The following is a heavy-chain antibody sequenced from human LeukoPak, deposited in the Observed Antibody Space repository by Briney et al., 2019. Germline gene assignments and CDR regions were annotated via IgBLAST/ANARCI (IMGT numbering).Heavy chain of an antibody. J-gene: IGHJ3*02. Sequence: PGGSLRLSCAASGFTFSDYYMSWVRQAPGKGLEWVSVIYSGGTTYYADSVKGRFTISRDNSKNTLYLQMNSLRAEDTAVYYCASGGTGGDSFDIWGQGTMVTVSS. D-gene: IGHD2-15*01. V-gene: IGHV3-53*01. CDR3: ASGGTGGDSFDI. CDR1: GFTFSDYY. CDR2: IYSGGTT.